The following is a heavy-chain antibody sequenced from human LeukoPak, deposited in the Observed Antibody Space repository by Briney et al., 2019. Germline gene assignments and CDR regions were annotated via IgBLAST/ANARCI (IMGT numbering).Heavy chain of an antibody. CDR2: INHSGST. CDR3: ARGIGGATDY. CDR1: GGSFSGYY. V-gene: IGHV4-34*01. D-gene: IGHD1-26*01. J-gene: IGHJ4*02. Sequence: SETLSLTCAVYGGSFSGYYWSWIRQPPGKGLEWIGEINHSGSTNYNPSLKSRVTISVDTPKNQFSLKLSSVTAADTAVYYCARGIGGATDYWGQGILVTVSS.